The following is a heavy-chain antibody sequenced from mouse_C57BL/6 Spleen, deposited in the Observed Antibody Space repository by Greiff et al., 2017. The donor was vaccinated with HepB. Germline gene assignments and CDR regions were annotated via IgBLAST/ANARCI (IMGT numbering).Heavy chain of an antibody. CDR2: IYPGSGNT. D-gene: IGHD1-1*01. CDR1: GYSFTSYY. V-gene: IGHV1-66*01. CDR3: AYGSSHYFDY. J-gene: IGHJ2*01. Sequence: QVQLKESGPELVKPGASVKISCKASGYSFTSYYIHWVKQRPGQGLEWIGWIYPGSGNTKYNEKFKGKATLTADTSSSTAYMQLSSLTSEDSAVYYCAYGSSHYFDYWGQGTTLTVSS.